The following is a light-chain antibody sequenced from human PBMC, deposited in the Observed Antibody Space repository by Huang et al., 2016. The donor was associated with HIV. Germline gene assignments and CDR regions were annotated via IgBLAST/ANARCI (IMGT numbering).Light chain of an antibody. Sequence: DIQMTQFPSSLSASVGDRVIITCRASQSISSHLNWYQQKPGKAPNLLIYDASSLQSGVPSRFSGSGSGTDFTLTISSLQPEDFATYYCQQSYNTPRTFGQGTNLEIK. CDR2: DAS. V-gene: IGKV1-39*01. CDR1: QSISSH. J-gene: IGKJ2*01. CDR3: QQSYNTPRT.